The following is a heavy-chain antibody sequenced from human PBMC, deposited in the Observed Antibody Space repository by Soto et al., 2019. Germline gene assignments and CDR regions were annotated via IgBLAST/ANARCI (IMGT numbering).Heavy chain of an antibody. CDR3: AKDQASGQGSFDS. Sequence: PGGSLRLSRAASGFTFNIYGMHWVRQAPDKGLEWVALISYDGSNQYYADSVKGRFTISRDNSKNTPFLQMNSLRADDTAVYYCAKDQASGQGSFDSWGQGTLVTVSS. J-gene: IGHJ4*02. CDR1: GFTFNIYG. V-gene: IGHV3-30*18. CDR2: ISYDGSNQ.